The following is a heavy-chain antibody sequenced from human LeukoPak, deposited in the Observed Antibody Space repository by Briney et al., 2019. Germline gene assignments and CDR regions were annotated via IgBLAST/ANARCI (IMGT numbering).Heavy chain of an antibody. Sequence: PGGSLRLSCAASGFTFSSYSMNWVRQAPGKGLEWASSISSSSSYIYYADSVKGRFTISRDNAKNSLYLQMNSLRAGDTAVYYCARGPIVGANADYWGQGTLVTVSS. D-gene: IGHD1-26*01. CDR1: GFTFSSYS. J-gene: IGHJ4*02. CDR2: ISSSSSYI. CDR3: ARGPIVGANADY. V-gene: IGHV3-21*01.